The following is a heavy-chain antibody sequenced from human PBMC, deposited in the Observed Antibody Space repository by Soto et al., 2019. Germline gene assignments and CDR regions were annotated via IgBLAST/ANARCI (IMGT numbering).Heavy chain of an antibody. Sequence: SGPTLVNPTQTLTLTGTFSGFSLSTSGGGVGWIRQPPGKALEWLALIYWDDDKRYSPSLKSRLTVTKDTSKNQVVLTMTNMDPVDTATYYCAHSSGPGDYVEDDAFDMWGKGTMVPVSS. J-gene: IGHJ3*02. D-gene: IGHD4-17*01. CDR3: AHSSGPGDYVEDDAFDM. V-gene: IGHV2-5*02. CDR1: GFSLSTSGGG. CDR2: IYWDDDK.